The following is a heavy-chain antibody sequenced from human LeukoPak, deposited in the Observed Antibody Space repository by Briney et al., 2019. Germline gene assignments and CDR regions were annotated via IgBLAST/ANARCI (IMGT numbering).Heavy chain of an antibody. D-gene: IGHD6-19*01. Sequence: ASVKVSCKASGGAFSNYAISWVRQAPGQGLEWMGGIIPIFGTTNYAQKFQGRVTITADESTSTAYMELSSLRSEDTAVYYCARGHNSGWTWWFDPWGQGTLVTVSS. J-gene: IGHJ5*02. CDR2: IIPIFGTT. CDR1: GGAFSNYA. CDR3: ARGHNSGWTWWFDP. V-gene: IGHV1-69*13.